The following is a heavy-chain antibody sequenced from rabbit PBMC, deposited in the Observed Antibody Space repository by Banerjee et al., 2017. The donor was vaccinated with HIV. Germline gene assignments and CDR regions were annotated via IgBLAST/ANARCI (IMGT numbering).Heavy chain of an antibody. CDR1: GIDFSSYG. V-gene: IGHV1S45*01. CDR3: ARAGGYVFNL. CDR2: IVAGSSGST. Sequence: QEQLVESGGGLVTLGASLTLTCKASGIDFSSYGITWVRQVSGKGLEWIAYIVAGSSGSTYYASWAKGRFTISKTSSTTVTLQMTSLTAADTATYFCARAGGYVFNLWGQGTLVTVS. J-gene: IGHJ4*01. D-gene: IGHD1-1*01.